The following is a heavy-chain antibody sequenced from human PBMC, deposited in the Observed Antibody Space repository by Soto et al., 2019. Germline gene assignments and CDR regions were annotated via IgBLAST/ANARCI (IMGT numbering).Heavy chain of an antibody. CDR2: IKQDGSEQ. D-gene: IGHD5-18*01. CDR1: GFKFSNNW. CDR3: ATGTHVEMDTVF. Sequence: GESLKISCGASGFKFSNNWMSWVRQAPGKGLEWVANIKQDGSEQYYVGSVKGRFIISRDNVLNTLYLQMDSLRAEDTAVYYCATGTHVEMDTVFWGQGTLVTVS. J-gene: IGHJ4*02. V-gene: IGHV3-7*01.